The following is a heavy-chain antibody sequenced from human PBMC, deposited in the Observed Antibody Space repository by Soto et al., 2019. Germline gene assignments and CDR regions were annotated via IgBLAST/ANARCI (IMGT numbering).Heavy chain of an antibody. CDR2: IDPSDSYT. J-gene: IGHJ6*02. V-gene: IGHV5-10-1*01. CDR1: GYSFTSYW. Sequence: PGESLKISCKGLGYSFTSYWITWVRQMPGKGLEWMGRIDPSDSYTNYSPSFQGHVTISADKSISTAYLQWSSLKASDTAMYYCARLYGGNSGMDVWGQGTTVTVSS. D-gene: IGHD4-17*01. CDR3: ARLYGGNSGMDV.